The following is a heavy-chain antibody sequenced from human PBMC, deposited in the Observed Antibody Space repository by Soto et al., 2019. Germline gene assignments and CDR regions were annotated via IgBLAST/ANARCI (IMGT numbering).Heavy chain of an antibody. D-gene: IGHD5-18*01. Sequence: ASVKVSCKASGGTFSSYAISWVRQAPGQGLEWMGGIIPIFGTANYAQKFQGRVTITADESTSTAYMELSSLRSEDTAVYYCARTSVDTAMVIFYWGQGTLVTVSS. CDR3: ARTSVDTAMVIFY. CDR1: GGTFSSYA. CDR2: IIPIFGTA. J-gene: IGHJ4*02. V-gene: IGHV1-69*13.